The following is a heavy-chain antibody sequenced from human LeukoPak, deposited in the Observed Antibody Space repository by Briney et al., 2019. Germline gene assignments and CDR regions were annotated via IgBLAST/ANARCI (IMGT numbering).Heavy chain of an antibody. V-gene: IGHV3-23*01. CDR3: AKDWGYSSSQGYYFDY. CDR2: ISGSGVAT. Sequence: GGSLRLSCAASGFTFSSYAVSWVRQAPGKGLEWVSSISGSGVATYSADSVKGRFTISRDNSKNTLYLQMNSLRAEDTAVYYCAKDWGYSSSQGYYFDYWGQGTLVTVSS. CDR1: GFTFSSYA. D-gene: IGHD6-13*01. J-gene: IGHJ4*02.